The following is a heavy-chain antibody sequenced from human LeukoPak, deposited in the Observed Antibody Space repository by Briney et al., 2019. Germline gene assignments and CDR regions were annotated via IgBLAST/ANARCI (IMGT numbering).Heavy chain of an antibody. CDR1: GFTFSSYE. CDR2: ISSSGSTI. V-gene: IGHV3-48*03. D-gene: IGHD3-3*01. J-gene: IGHJ5*02. Sequence: GGSLRLSCAASGFTFSSYEMNWVRQAPGKGLEWVSYISSSGSTIYYADSVKGRFTISRDNAKNSLYLQMNSLRAEDTAVYYCAKAPLDYDFWSGYYTNPNWFDPWGQGTLVTVSS. CDR3: AKAPLDYDFWSGYYTNPNWFDP.